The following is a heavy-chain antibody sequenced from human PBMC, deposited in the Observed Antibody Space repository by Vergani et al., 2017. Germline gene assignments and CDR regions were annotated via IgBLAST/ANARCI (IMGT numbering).Heavy chain of an antibody. Sequence: QVHLVQSGAEVKKPGASVKVSCKTSGYTFSSYGISWVRQAPGQGLEWMGWISAYYGKTDYAQKVQGRVTMTTDTSRSTAYMELRSLGSDDTAVYYCVRDKGDFNAFDIWGQGTMVTVSS. V-gene: IGHV1-18*01. J-gene: IGHJ3*02. CDR2: ISAYYGKT. D-gene: IGHD3-16*01. CDR3: VRDKGDFNAFDI. CDR1: GYTFSSYG.